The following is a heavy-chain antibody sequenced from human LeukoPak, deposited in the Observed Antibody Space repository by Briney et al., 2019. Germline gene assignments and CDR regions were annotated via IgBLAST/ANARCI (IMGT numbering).Heavy chain of an antibody. J-gene: IGHJ3*02. Sequence: SETLSLTCTVSGGSISSYYWSWIRQPPGKGLEWIGYIYHSGSTNYNPSLKSRVTISVDTSKNQFSLKLSSVTAADTAVYYCARQGYAFDIWGQGTMVTVSS. CDR3: ARQGYAFDI. CDR2: IYHSGST. CDR1: GGSISSYY. V-gene: IGHV4-59*08.